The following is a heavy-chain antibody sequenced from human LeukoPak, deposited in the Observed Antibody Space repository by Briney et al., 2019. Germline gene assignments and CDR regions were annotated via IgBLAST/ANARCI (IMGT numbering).Heavy chain of an antibody. CDR1: SGSISNGGYY. Sequence: SETLSLTCTVSSGSISNGGYYWVWFRQPPGKGLEGIGSIYYSGTSYYNPSLTSRVTISVDTSKNQFSLKLSSVTAADTAVYYCARAVMVAVAGGRFDYWGQGTLVTVSS. D-gene: IGHD6-19*01. CDR3: ARAVMVAVAGGRFDY. V-gene: IGHV4-39*07. J-gene: IGHJ4*02. CDR2: IYYSGTS.